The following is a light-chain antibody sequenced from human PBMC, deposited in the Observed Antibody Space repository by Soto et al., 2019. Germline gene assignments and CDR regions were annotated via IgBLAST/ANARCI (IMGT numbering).Light chain of an antibody. Sequence: QSALTQPASVSGSPGQSITISCTGTSSDVGSYNLVSWYQQHPGKAPKLMIYEGSKRPSGVSTRFSGSKSGNTASLTISGLQAEDEADYYCCSYAGSSSLYVFGTGTKLTVL. CDR3: CSYAGSSSLYV. CDR1: SSDVGSYNL. J-gene: IGLJ1*01. CDR2: EGS. V-gene: IGLV2-23*01.